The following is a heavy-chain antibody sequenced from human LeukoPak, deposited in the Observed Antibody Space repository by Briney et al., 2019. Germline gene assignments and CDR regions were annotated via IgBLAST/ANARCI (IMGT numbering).Heavy chain of an antibody. V-gene: IGHV3-11*04. CDR3: AELGITMIGGV. D-gene: IGHD3-10*02. CDR1: GFTFSDYN. CDR2: ISKSGSTK. Sequence: GGSLRLSCAASGFTFSDYNMRWIRQAPGKGLEWVSSISKSGSTKYYADSVKGRFTISRDNAKNSLFLQMNSLRAEDTAVYYCAELGITMIGGVWGKGTTVTISS. J-gene: IGHJ6*04.